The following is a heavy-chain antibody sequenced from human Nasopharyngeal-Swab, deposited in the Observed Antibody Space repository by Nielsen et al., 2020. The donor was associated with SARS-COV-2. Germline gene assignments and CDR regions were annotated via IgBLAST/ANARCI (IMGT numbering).Heavy chain of an antibody. D-gene: IGHD3-3*01. CDR2: IKQDGSEK. CDR3: ARDVRIFGVVIITYYYYYYMDV. V-gene: IGHV3-7*01. CDR1: GFTFSSYW. Sequence: GASLKLSCAASGFTFSSYWMSWVRQAPGKGLEWVANIKQDGSEKYYVDSVKGRFTISRDNAKNSLYLQMNSLRAEDTAVYYCARDVRIFGVVIITYYYYYYMDVWGKGTTVTVSS. J-gene: IGHJ6*03.